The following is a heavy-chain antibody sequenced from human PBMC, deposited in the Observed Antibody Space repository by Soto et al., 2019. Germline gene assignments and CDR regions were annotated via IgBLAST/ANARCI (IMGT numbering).Heavy chain of an antibody. D-gene: IGHD3-22*01. V-gene: IGHV3-66*01. CDR2: IYSGGST. CDR3: ASGFPYYYDSSGYLDAFDI. CDR1: GFTVSRNY. Sequence: GGSLRLSCAASGFTVSRNYMSWVRQAPGKGLEWVSVIYSGGSTYYADSVKGRFTISRDNSKNTLYLQMNSLRAEDTAVYYCASGFPYYYDSSGYLDAFDIWGQGTMVTVSS. J-gene: IGHJ3*02.